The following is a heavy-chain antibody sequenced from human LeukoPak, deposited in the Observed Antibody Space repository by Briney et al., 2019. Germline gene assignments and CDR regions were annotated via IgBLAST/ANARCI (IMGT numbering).Heavy chain of an antibody. J-gene: IGHJ4*02. CDR2: IYYSGST. CDR1: GGSISSGGYY. Sequence: SETLSLTYTVSGGSISSGGYYWSWIRQHPGKGLEWIGYIYYSGSTYYNPSLKSRVTISVDTSKNQFSLKLSSVTAADTAVYCCASTGRDSSGYSVIGLGYWGQGTLVTVSS. D-gene: IGHD3-22*01. CDR3: ASTGRDSSGYSVIGLGY. V-gene: IGHV4-31*03.